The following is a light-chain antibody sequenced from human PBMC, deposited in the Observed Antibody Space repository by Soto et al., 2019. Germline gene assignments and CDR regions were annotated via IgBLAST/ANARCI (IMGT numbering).Light chain of an antibody. CDR2: SNN. Sequence: QSVLTQPPSASGTPGQRVTISCSGSNSNIESNTVNWYQQLPGTAPKLLIYSNNQRPSGVPDRFSGSKSGTSASLAISGLQSDDEADYYCAAWDDSLNGHVVFGGGTKLTV. J-gene: IGLJ2*01. CDR1: NSNIESNT. CDR3: AAWDDSLNGHVV. V-gene: IGLV1-44*01.